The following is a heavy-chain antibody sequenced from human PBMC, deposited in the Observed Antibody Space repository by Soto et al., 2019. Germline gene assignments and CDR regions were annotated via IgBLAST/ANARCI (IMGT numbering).Heavy chain of an antibody. CDR1: GYTFTNYA. CDR2: INAGNGNT. V-gene: IGHV1-3*01. Sequence: QVQLVQSGSEVKKPGASVKVSCKASGYTFTNYAMHWVRQAPGQRLEWMGWINAGNGNTKYSQKFQGRVTITRDTSASTAYMELSSLRSEDTAVYYCARDRITMVRGVIIKVGLDYWGHGTLVTVSS. J-gene: IGHJ4*01. CDR3: ARDRITMVRGVIIKVGLDY. D-gene: IGHD3-10*01.